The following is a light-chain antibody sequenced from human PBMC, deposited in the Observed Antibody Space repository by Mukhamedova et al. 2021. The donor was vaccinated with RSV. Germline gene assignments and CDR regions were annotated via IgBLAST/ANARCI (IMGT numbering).Light chain of an antibody. CDR2: TVS. CDR3: QQSDSAPQYT. V-gene: IGKV1-39*01. J-gene: IGKJ2*01. Sequence: WYQRRVHGKAPKLLIYTVSNLQTGVPSRFSGSGSGTDFTLTISSLQPEDFATYYCQQSDSAPQYTFGQGTKLEIK.